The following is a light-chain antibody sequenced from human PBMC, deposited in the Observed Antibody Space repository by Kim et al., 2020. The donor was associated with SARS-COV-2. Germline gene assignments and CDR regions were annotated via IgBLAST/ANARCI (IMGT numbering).Light chain of an antibody. J-gene: IGLJ3*02. CDR1: SGHGGCA. Sequence: ASVQVTCTLSSGHGGCAIAWHQQQPEKGPRYLMKLNSDGSHSKGDRIPDRFSGSSSGAERYLTISSLQSEDEADYYCQTWGTGIRVFGGGAQLAVL. CDR2: LNSDGSH. CDR3: QTWGTGIRV. V-gene: IGLV4-69*01.